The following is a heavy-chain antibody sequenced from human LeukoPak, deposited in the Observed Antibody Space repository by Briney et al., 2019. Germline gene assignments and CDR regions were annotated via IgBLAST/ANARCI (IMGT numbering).Heavy chain of an antibody. V-gene: IGHV6-1*01. CDR1: GDSVSNNSAA. CDR2: TYYRSKWYN. D-gene: IGHD3-16*01. Sequence: SQTLSLTCAISGDSVSNNSAAWNWIRQSPSRGLEWLGRTYYRSKWYNDYAISLKSRITINPDTSKNQFSLQLNSVTPEDTAVFYCAREGGSDLYYFDYWGQGTLVTVSS. J-gene: IGHJ4*02. CDR3: AREGGSDLYYFDY.